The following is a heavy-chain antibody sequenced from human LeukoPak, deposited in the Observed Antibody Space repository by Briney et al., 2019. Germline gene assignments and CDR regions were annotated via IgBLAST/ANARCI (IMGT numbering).Heavy chain of an antibody. D-gene: IGHD3-22*01. Sequence: SETLSLTCTVSGGSITSNSYYWGWIRQPPGKGLEWIGSITYSGSTYYNPSLKRRVTISIDTSKNQFSLKLSSVTAADTAVYYCARVGDYYDSSGFDYWGQGTLVTVSS. CDR2: ITYSGST. V-gene: IGHV4-39*07. CDR3: ARVGDYYDSSGFDY. CDR1: GGSITSNSYY. J-gene: IGHJ4*02.